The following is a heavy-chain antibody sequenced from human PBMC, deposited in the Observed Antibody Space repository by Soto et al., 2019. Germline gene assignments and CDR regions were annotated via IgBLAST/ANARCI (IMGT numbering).Heavy chain of an antibody. CDR3: ARQGSSWSRGPFDP. CDR2: IYYSGST. J-gene: IGHJ5*02. Sequence: SETLSLTCTVSGGSISSSSYYWGWIRQPPGKGLEWIGSIYYSGSTYYSPSLKSRVTISVDTSKNQFSLKLSSVTAADTAVYYCARQGSSWSRGPFDPSGQGTLVTVSS. V-gene: IGHV4-39*01. D-gene: IGHD6-13*01. CDR1: GGSISSSSYY.